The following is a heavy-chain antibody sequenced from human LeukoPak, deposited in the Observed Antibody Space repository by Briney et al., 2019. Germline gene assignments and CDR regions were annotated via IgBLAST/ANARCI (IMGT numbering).Heavy chain of an antibody. CDR2: ISAYNGNT. CDR3: ARADCSGGSCYSLY. CDR1: GYTFTSYG. D-gene: IGHD2-15*01. Sequence: ASVKVSCKASGYTFTSYGISWVRQAPGQGLEWMGWISAYNGNTNYAQKLQGRVTMTTDTSTSTAYMELRSLRSDDTAVYYCARADCSGGSCYSLYWGQGTLVTVSS. J-gene: IGHJ4*02. V-gene: IGHV1-18*01.